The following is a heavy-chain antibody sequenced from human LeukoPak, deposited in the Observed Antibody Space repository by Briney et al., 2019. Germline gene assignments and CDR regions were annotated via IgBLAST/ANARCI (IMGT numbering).Heavy chain of an antibody. CDR3: ARDGPAYYYDSSGYPNWDY. CDR2: ISSSSSYI. CDR1: GFTFSSYS. V-gene: IGHV3-21*01. D-gene: IGHD3-22*01. Sequence: GGSLRLSCAASGFTFSSYSMNWVRQAPGKGLEWVSSISSSSSYIYYADSVKGRFTISRDNAKNSLYLQMSSLRAEDTAVYYCARDGPAYYYDSSGYPNWDYWGQGTLVTVSS. J-gene: IGHJ4*02.